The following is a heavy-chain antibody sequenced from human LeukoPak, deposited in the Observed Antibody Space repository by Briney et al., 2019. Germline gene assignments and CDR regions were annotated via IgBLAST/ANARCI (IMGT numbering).Heavy chain of an antibody. V-gene: IGHV4-61*02. CDR2: IHTSGST. D-gene: IGHD2/OR15-2a*01. CDR1: GGSIRSGNYY. CDR3: ARTYCDSITCYRFDN. Sequence: SETLSLTCTVSGGSIRSGNYYWNWIRQPAGKGPEWIGRIHTSGSTDYNPSLKSRVTISLDTSENQFSLELKSVTAADAAVYYCARTYCDSITCYRFDNWGQGILITVSS. J-gene: IGHJ4*02.